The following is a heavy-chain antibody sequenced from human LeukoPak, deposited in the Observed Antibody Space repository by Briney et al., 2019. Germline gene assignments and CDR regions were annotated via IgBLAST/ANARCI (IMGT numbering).Heavy chain of an antibody. CDR1: GYSFTSYW. CDR3: ARFGVEYYYDSGGYYYIDY. D-gene: IGHD3-22*01. Sequence: GESLKISCKGSGYSFTSYWIGWVRQMPGKGLEWMGIIYPGDSDTRYSPSFQGQVTISADKSISTAYLQWSSLKASDTAMYYCARFGVEYYYDSGGYYYIDYWGQGTLVTVSS. J-gene: IGHJ4*02. CDR2: IYPGDSDT. V-gene: IGHV5-51*01.